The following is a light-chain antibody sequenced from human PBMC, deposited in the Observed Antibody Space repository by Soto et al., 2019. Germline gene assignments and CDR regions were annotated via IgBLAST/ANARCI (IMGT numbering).Light chain of an antibody. CDR2: GNG. Sequence: QSVLTQPPSLSAAPGPRVTISCTESSSNIGAGHDVHWYQHLPGTAPKLLIYGNGNRPSGIPDRFSGSKSGTSASLAITGLQAEDEADYYCQSYDTSPSGSEVFGTGTKVTVL. J-gene: IGLJ1*01. V-gene: IGLV1-40*01. CDR1: SSNIGAGHD. CDR3: QSYDTSPSGSEV.